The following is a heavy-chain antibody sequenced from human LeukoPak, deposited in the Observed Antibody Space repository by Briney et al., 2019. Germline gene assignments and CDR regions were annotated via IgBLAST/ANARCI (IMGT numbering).Heavy chain of an antibody. Sequence: GGSLRLSCAASGFTFSSYGMHWVRQAPGKGLEWVAVISNDGSNKYYADSVKGRFTISRDNSKNTLYLQMNSLRAEDTAVYYCAKAGGRAQTPFDLWGQGTLVTVSS. V-gene: IGHV3-30*18. D-gene: IGHD2-15*01. J-gene: IGHJ5*02. CDR2: ISNDGSNK. CDR1: GFTFSSYG. CDR3: AKAGGRAQTPFDL.